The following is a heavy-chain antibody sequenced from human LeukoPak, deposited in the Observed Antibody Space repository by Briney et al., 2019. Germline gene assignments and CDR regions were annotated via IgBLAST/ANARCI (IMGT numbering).Heavy chain of an antibody. J-gene: IGHJ4*02. Sequence: ASVKVSCKVSGYTFTDYYMHWVQQAPGKGLEWMGLVDPEDGETIYAEKFQGGVTITADTSTDTAYMELSSLRSEDTAVYYCATDRSPGIAAAGYWGQGTLVTVSS. V-gene: IGHV1-69-2*01. D-gene: IGHD6-13*01. CDR3: ATDRSPGIAAAGY. CDR2: VDPEDGET. CDR1: GYTFTDYY.